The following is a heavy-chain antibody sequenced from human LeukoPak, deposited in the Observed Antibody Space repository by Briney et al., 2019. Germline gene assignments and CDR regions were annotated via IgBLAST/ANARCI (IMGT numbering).Heavy chain of an antibody. CDR1: GFTFSSYW. V-gene: IGHV3-74*01. CDR3: ARLTPVAVAGTRLGEIYYYMDV. J-gene: IGHJ6*03. D-gene: IGHD6-19*01. CDR2: INSDGSST. Sequence: GGSLRLSCAASGFTFSSYWMHWVRQAPGKGLVWVSRINSDGSSTSYADSVKGRFTISRDNAKNTLYLQMNSLRAEDTAVYYCARLTPVAVAGTRLGEIYYYMDVWGKGTTVTVSS.